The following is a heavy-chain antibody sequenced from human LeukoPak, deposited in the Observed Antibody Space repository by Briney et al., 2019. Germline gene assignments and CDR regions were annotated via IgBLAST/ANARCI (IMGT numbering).Heavy chain of an antibody. D-gene: IGHD2-2*02. CDR1: GYTLTELS. Sequence: ASVKVSCKVSGYTLTELSMHWVRQAPGKGLEWMGGFDPEDGETIYAQKFQGRVTMTEDTSTDTAYMELSSLRSEDTAVYYCATSAIVVVPAAIRDWYFDLWGRGTLVTVSS. V-gene: IGHV1-24*01. CDR3: ATSAIVVVPAAIRDWYFDL. CDR2: FDPEDGET. J-gene: IGHJ2*01.